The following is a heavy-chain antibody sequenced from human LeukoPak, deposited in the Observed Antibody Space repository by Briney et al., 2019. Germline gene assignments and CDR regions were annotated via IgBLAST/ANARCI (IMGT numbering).Heavy chain of an antibody. Sequence: VASVKVSCKASGYTFTGYYMHWVRQAPGQGLEWMGWINPNSGGTNYAQKFQGRVTMTRDTSISTAYMELSRLRSDDTAVYYCARDSSGWQYYFDYWGQGTLVTVSS. CDR3: ARDSSGWQYYFDY. CDR2: INPNSGGT. V-gene: IGHV1-2*02. CDR1: GYTFTGYY. J-gene: IGHJ4*02. D-gene: IGHD6-19*01.